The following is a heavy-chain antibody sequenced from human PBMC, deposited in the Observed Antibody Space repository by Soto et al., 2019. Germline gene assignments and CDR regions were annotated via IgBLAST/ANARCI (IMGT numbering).Heavy chain of an antibody. V-gene: IGHV4-39*01. J-gene: IGHJ5*02. Sequence: SETLSLTCTVSGGSISSSSYYWGWIRQPPGKGLEWIGSIYYSGSTYYNPSLKSRVTISVDTSKNQFSLKLSSVTAADTAVYYCAVMVRGVIIEENNWFDPWGQGTLVTVSS. CDR2: IYYSGST. CDR1: GGSISSSSYY. CDR3: AVMVRGVIIEENNWFDP. D-gene: IGHD3-10*01.